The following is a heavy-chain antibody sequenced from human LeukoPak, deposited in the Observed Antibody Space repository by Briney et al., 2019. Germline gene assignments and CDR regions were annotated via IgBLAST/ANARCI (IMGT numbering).Heavy chain of an antibody. CDR1: GGSFSGYY. Sequence: PSETLSLTCAVYGGSFSGYYWSWIRQPPGKGLEWIGEINHSGSTNYNPSLKSRVTISVDTSKNQFSLKLSSVTAADTAVYYCARLDYGDYVFDYWGQGTLVTVSS. V-gene: IGHV4-34*01. J-gene: IGHJ4*02. CDR3: ARLDYGDYVFDY. CDR2: INHSGST. D-gene: IGHD4-17*01.